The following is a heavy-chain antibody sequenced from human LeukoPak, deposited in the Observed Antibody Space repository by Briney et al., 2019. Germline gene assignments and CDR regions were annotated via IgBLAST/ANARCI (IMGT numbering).Heavy chain of an antibody. CDR3: ARLHYYDILTGYLYYFDY. CDR1: GYSFTSYW. Sequence: GKSLKISCKGSGYSFTSYWIGWVRQMPGKGLELMGIIYPGDSDTRYSPSFQGQVTISADKSISTAYLQWSSLKASDTAMYYCARLHYYDILTGYLYYFDYWGQGTLVTVSS. D-gene: IGHD3-9*01. J-gene: IGHJ4*02. V-gene: IGHV5-51*01. CDR2: IYPGDSDT.